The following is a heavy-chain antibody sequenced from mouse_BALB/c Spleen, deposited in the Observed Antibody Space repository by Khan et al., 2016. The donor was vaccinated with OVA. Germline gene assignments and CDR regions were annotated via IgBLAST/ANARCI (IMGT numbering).Heavy chain of an antibody. CDR2: IYPGISDT. J-gene: IGHJ2*01. Sequence: VQLQQSGTVLARPGASVKMSCRAAGYSFTNFWIHWVQQRPGQGLEWIGTIYPGISDTRYNQKFKGRAELTADTSASTAYMELSSLTNEDSAVYYCTRSYDSYYFDYWGQGTTLTVSS. CDR3: TRSYDSYYFDY. CDR1: GYSFTNFW. V-gene: IGHV1-5*01. D-gene: IGHD2-4*01.